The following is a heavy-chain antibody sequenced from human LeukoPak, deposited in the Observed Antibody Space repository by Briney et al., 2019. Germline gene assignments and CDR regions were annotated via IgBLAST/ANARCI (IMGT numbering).Heavy chain of an antibody. J-gene: IGHJ5*02. V-gene: IGHV4-31*03. CDR3: ARDHCSSTSCYVGTSWFDP. Sequence: SETLSLTCTASGGSISSGGYYWSWIRQHPGKGLEWIGYIYYSGSTYYNPSLKSRVTISVDTSKNQFSLKLSSVTAADTAVYYCARDHCSSTSCYVGTSWFDPWGQGTLVTVSS. CDR2: IYYSGST. D-gene: IGHD2-2*01. CDR1: GGSISSGGYY.